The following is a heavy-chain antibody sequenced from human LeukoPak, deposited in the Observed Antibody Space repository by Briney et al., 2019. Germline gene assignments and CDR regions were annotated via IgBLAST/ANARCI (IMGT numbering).Heavy chain of an antibody. CDR3: ARDQYNWFDP. CDR1: GGSISSYY. CDR2: IYYSGST. Sequence: PSETLSLTCTVSGGSISSYYWSWIRQPPGKGLEWIGYIYYSGSTNYNPSLKSRVTISVDTSKNQFSLKLSSVTAADTAVYYSARDQYNWFDPWGQGTLVTVSS. J-gene: IGHJ5*02. V-gene: IGHV4-59*01.